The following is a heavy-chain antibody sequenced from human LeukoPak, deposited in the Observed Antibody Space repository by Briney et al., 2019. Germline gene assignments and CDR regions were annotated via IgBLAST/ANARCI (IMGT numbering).Heavy chain of an antibody. D-gene: IGHD6-19*01. CDR1: GFTVSSNY. CDR2: IYSGGST. CDR3: ASGGVYSSGWYPSYYYGMDV. V-gene: IGHV3-66*01. J-gene: IGHJ6*02. Sequence: PGGSLRLSCAASGFTVSSNYMSWVRQAPGKGLEWVSVIYSGGSTYYADSEKGRFTISRDNSKNTLYLQMNSLRAEDTAVYYCASGGVYSSGWYPSYYYGMDVWGQGTTVTVSS.